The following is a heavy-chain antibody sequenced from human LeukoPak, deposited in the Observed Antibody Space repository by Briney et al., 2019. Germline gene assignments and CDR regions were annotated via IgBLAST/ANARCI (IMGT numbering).Heavy chain of an antibody. CDR2: ISGSGGST. V-gene: IGHV3-23*01. J-gene: IGHJ5*02. D-gene: IGHD4-23*01. CDR1: GFTFFDYD. Sequence: GGSLRLSCAASGFTFFDYDMTWFRQAPGKGLDWVSSISGSGGSTFYADPVTGLFTLSRDNPKNTVYLQKNSPRAEDTAIYFCAKVGGSGEVLRDWFYTCGQ. CDR3: AKVGGSGEVLRDWFYT.